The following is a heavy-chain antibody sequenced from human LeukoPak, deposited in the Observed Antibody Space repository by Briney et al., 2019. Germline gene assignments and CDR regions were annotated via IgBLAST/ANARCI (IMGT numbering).Heavy chain of an antibody. D-gene: IGHD6-6*01. CDR1: GLTVSSDY. V-gene: IGHV3-66*01. CDR2: IYSGGGT. J-gene: IGHJ5*02. Sequence: PGGSLRLSCAASGLTVSSDYMSWVRQAPGKGLEWVSVIYSGGGTYYADPVRGRFTISRDNSKNTLYLQLNSLRAEDTAVYYCARYPYSTSSWSDPWGQGTLVTVSS. CDR3: ARYPYSTSSWSDP.